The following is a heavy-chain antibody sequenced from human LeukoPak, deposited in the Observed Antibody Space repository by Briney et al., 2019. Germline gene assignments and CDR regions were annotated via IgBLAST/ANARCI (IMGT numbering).Heavy chain of an antibody. D-gene: IGHD1-26*01. CDR2: IYYSGST. Sequence: SETLSLTCTVSGGSISSYYWSWIRQPPGKGLEWIGYIYYSGSTNYNPSLKSRVTISVDTSKNQFSLKLSSVTAADTAVYYCARTVNSGSYFDAFDIWGQGTMVTVSS. V-gene: IGHV4-59*01. CDR1: GGSISSYY. CDR3: ARTVNSGSYFDAFDI. J-gene: IGHJ3*02.